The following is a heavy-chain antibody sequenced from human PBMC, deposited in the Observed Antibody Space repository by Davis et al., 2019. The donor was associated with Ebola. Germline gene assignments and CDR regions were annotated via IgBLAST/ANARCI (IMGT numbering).Heavy chain of an antibody. J-gene: IGHJ6*03. CDR3: ARLVVPAAAMGPPPYYMDV. D-gene: IGHD2-2*01. CDR2: ISSSSSYI. V-gene: IGHV3-21*01. CDR1: GFTFSSYS. Sequence: GESLKISCAASGFTFSSYSMNWVRQAPGQGLEWVSSISSSSSYIYYADSVKGRFTISRDNAKNSLYLQMNSLRAEDTAVYYCARLVVPAAAMGPPPYYMDVWGKGTTVTVSS.